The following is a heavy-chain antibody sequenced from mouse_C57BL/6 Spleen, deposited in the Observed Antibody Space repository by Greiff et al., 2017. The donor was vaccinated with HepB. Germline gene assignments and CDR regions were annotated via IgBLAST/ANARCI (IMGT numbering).Heavy chain of an antibody. Sequence: VQLQESGAELARPGASVKLSCKASGYTFTSYGISWVKQRTGQGLEWIGEIYPRSGNTYYNEKFKGKATLTADKSSSTAYMELRSLTSEDSAVYFCARAPYYYGSSLYAMDYWGQGTSVTVSS. D-gene: IGHD1-1*01. J-gene: IGHJ4*01. CDR1: GYTFTSYG. CDR2: IYPRSGNT. V-gene: IGHV1-81*01. CDR3: ARAPYYYGSSLYAMDY.